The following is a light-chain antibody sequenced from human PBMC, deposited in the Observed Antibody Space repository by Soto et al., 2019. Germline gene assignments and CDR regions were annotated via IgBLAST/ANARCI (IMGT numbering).Light chain of an antibody. CDR1: QSVSSY. CDR2: DAS. V-gene: IGKV3-11*01. CDR3: QQRSNWPGT. Sequence: EIVLTQSPATLSLSPGERATLSCRASQSVSSYLAWYQQKPGQAPRLLIYDASARSTGIPARFSGSGSGTDFTLTISSPEPEDFAVYYCQQRSNWPGTFGQGTKLEIK. J-gene: IGKJ2*01.